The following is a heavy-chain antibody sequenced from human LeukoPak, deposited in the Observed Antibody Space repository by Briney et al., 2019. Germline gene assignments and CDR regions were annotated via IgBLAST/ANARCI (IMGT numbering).Heavy chain of an antibody. J-gene: IGHJ4*02. Sequence: PSETLSLTCTFSGGSISSYYWSWIRQPAGKGLEWIGRIHTNGSTNYNPSLKSRVTMSGDTSKHQFSLKLNSVTAADTAVYYCARDRYYYDSSGHYRLDYWGQGTLVTVSS. V-gene: IGHV4-4*07. CDR3: ARDRYYYDSSGHYRLDY. CDR1: GGSISSYY. D-gene: IGHD3-22*01. CDR2: IHTNGST.